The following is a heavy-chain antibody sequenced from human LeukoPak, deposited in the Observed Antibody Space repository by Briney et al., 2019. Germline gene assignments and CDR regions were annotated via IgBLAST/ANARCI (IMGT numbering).Heavy chain of an antibody. CDR2: ISGNGHQT. V-gene: IGHV3-23*01. CDR1: GFAFSRFA. D-gene: IGHD3-22*01. CDR3: AKDANYYDSSGFFIPFDY. J-gene: IGHJ4*02. Sequence: AGSLRLSCSASGFAFSRFAMTWVRHLPGKGLDWDSTISGNGHQTYYGDSVKGRFSGSRDNSKNILYLQMDSLRADDSALYYCAKDANYYDSSGFFIPFDYWGQGALVTVSS.